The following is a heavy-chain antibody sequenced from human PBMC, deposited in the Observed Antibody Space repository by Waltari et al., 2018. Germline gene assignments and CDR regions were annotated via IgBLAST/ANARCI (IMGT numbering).Heavy chain of an antibody. CDR2: INTSGST. CDR3: ARLEYCTGSNCYGDS. CDR1: GASISTFY. Sequence: QVQLQESGAGLVRPSETLSSTGTVPGASISTFYWSWIRKPAGKGREWIGRINTSGSTNQNPSLTLRITLSVDTSKNQFSLKLSSVTAADTAVYYCARLEYCTGSNCYGDSWGQGTLVTVSS. D-gene: IGHD2-8*02. J-gene: IGHJ4*02. V-gene: IGHV4-4*07.